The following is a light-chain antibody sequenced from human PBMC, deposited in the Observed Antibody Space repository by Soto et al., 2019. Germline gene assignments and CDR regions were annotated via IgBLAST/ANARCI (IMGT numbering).Light chain of an antibody. CDR3: QQRHMWPIT. V-gene: IGKV3D-20*02. CDR2: SAS. J-gene: IGKJ5*01. CDR1: QSVISTY. Sequence: EIFVTQSPGTLSLSRWQIATLSWRASQSVISTYLTWYQQKPGQAPRLLIYSASSRATGIPDRFSGSGSGTDFTLTISSLEPEDSAVYYCQQRHMWPITFGQGTRLEIK.